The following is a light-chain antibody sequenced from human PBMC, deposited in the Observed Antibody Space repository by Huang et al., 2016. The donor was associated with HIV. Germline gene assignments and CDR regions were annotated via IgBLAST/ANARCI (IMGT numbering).Light chain of an antibody. CDR2: GAS. Sequence: EIVMTQSPATLSVSPGERATLSCRASQSVSSNLAWYQQKPGQAPRLLIYGASTRATCIPARFSGSGSGTEFTLTISSLQSEDFAVYYCQQNNNWPPLFTFGPGTKVDIK. CDR3: QQNNNWPPLFT. CDR1: QSVSSN. V-gene: IGKV3-15*01. J-gene: IGKJ3*01.